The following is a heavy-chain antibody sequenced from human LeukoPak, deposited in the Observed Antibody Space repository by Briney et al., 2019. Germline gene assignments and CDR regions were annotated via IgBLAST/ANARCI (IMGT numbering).Heavy chain of an antibody. CDR1: GYTSSIYV. CDR3: ARDCSGSSGYCIH. Sequence: ASVKVSCKASGYTSSIYVISWVRQAPGQGLEWLGYICAYNGNTNYAQKVQGRITMTTDTSTSTAYMEMRSLRSDETADYYCARDCSGSSGYCIHWGQGTLVTVSS. V-gene: IGHV1-18*01. D-gene: IGHD2-15*01. CDR2: ICAYNGNT. J-gene: IGHJ4*02.